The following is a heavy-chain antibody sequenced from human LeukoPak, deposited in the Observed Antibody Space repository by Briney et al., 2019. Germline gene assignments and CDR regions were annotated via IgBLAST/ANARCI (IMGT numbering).Heavy chain of an antibody. V-gene: IGHV1-18*01. CDR1: AYSFTSYG. D-gene: IGHD2-15*01. J-gene: IGHJ4*02. CDR3: ARGGGFPSFDY. Sequence: ASVKVSCKASAYSFTSYGISWVRQAPGQGLEWMGWISPNNGHTNYAQKLRGRVTMTTDTSTSTAYMELRSLRSDDTAVYYCARGGGFPSFDYWGQGTLVTVSS. CDR2: ISPNNGHT.